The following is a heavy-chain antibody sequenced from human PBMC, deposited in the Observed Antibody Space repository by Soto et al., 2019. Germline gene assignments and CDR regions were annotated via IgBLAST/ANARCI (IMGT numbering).Heavy chain of an antibody. CDR1: GGSISSGDYY. D-gene: IGHD6-6*01. Sequence: QVQLQESGPGLVKPSQTLSLTCTVSGGSISSGDYYWSLIRQPPGKGLEWIGYIYYSGNTYYNPSLKSRVAISVDTSKNQFSLKLSSVTAADTAVYYCVRERPDGARLDPWGQGTLVTVSS. CDR2: IYYSGNT. J-gene: IGHJ5*02. V-gene: IGHV4-30-4*01. CDR3: VRERPDGARLDP.